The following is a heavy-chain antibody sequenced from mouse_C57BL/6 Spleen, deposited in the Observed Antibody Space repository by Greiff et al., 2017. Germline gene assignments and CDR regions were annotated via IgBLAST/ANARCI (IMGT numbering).Heavy chain of an antibody. J-gene: IGHJ4*01. Sequence: VQLQQPGAELVMPGASVKLSCKASGYTFTSYWMPWVKQRPGQGLEWIGEIDPSDSYTNYNQKFKGKSTLTVDKSSSTAYMQLSSLTSEDSAVYYCARRDGSSQGYYAMDYWGQGTSVTVSS. V-gene: IGHV1-69*01. CDR1: GYTFTSYW. D-gene: IGHD1-1*01. CDR3: ARRDGSSQGYYAMDY. CDR2: IDPSDSYT.